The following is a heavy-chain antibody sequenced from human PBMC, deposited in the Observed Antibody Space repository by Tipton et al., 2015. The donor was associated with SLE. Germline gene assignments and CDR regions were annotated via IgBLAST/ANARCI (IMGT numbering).Heavy chain of an antibody. CDR1: GYSISSGYY. CDR2: IYYSGST. Sequence: TLSLTCDVSGYSISSGYYWGWLRQPPGMGLEWIGTIYYSGSTHYNPSLKSRVTISVDTSKNQLSLKLTSVTAADTAVYYCARAQESSDWFPSIIDYWGQGTLVTVSS. V-gene: IGHV4-38-2*01. J-gene: IGHJ4*02. CDR3: ARAQESSDWFPSIIDY. D-gene: IGHD6-19*01.